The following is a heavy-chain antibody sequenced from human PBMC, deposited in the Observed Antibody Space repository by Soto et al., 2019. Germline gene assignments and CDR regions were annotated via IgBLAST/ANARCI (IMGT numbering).Heavy chain of an antibody. CDR1: GASINNTSYY. J-gene: IGHJ5*02. CDR3: GRPWGIGLTPPGP. CDR2: IYYSGKT. Sequence: ETLSLTCTVSGASINNTSYYWGWIRQSPGKGLEWIGNIYYSGKTYYSPSLKSRVSISVDASRNQFSLRLSSVTAADTAVYYCGRPWGIGLTPPGPWGQGVLVTVSS. D-gene: IGHD6-13*01. V-gene: IGHV4-39*01.